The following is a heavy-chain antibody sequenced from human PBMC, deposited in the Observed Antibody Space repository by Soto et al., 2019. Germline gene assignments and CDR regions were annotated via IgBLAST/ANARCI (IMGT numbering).Heavy chain of an antibody. Sequence: QVQLVESGGGVVQPGRSLRLSCAASGFTFSSYAMHWVRQAPGKGLEWVAVISYDGSNKYYADSVKGRFTISRDNSKNTLYLQMNSPRAEDTAVYYWAGAEWDGGRWLYDYYGMDVWGQGTTVTVS. CDR1: GFTFSSYA. D-gene: IGHD1-26*01. V-gene: IGHV3-30-3*01. CDR2: ISYDGSNK. J-gene: IGHJ6*02. CDR3: AGAEWDGGRWLYDYYGMDV.